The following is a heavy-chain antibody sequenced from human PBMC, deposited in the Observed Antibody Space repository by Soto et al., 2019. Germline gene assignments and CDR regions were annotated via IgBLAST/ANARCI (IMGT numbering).Heavy chain of an antibody. J-gene: IGHJ6*02. CDR3: AKVGIVEEDYYGMDV. CDR1: GFTFSSYG. V-gene: IGHV3-30*18. D-gene: IGHD2-21*01. CDR2: ISYDGSNK. Sequence: QVQLVESGGGVVQPGRSLRLSCAASGFTFSSYGMHWVRQAPGKGLEWVAVISYDGSNKYYADSVKGRFTISRDNSKNTLYLQMNSLRAEDTAVYYCAKVGIVEEDYYGMDVWGQGTTVTVSS.